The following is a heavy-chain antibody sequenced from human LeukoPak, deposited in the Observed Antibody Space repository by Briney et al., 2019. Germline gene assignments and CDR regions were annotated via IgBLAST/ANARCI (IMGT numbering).Heavy chain of an antibody. Sequence: PGGSLRLSCAASGFTFSDYYMSWIRQAPGKGLEWVSYISSSGSTIYYADSVKGRFTISRDNAKNSLYLQMNSLRAEDTAVYYCARDWGVVAAGYYYYYGMDVWGQGTTATVSS. CDR3: ARDWGVVAAGYYYYYGMDV. CDR1: GFTFSDYY. J-gene: IGHJ6*02. V-gene: IGHV3-11*01. CDR2: ISSSGSTI. D-gene: IGHD2-15*01.